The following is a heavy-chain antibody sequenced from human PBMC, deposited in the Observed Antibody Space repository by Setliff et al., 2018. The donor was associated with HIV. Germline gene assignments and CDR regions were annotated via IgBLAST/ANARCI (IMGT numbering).Heavy chain of an antibody. V-gene: IGHV1-46*01. CDR1: GYTFTSYY. CDR2: INPSGGST. D-gene: IGHD2-2*01. CDR3: ASPIRSRENLYYYGMDV. Sequence: ASVKVSCKASGYTFTSYYMHWVRQAPGQGLEWMGIINPSGGSTSYAQKFQGRVTMTRDTSTSTVYMELSSLRSEDTAVYYCASPIRSRENLYYYGMDVWGQGTTVTVS. J-gene: IGHJ6*02.